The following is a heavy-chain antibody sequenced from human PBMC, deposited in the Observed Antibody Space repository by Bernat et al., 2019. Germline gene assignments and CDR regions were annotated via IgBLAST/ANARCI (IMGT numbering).Heavy chain of an antibody. CDR3: ASWYSSSWDEDFDY. J-gene: IGHJ4*02. V-gene: IGHV3-74*01. Sequence: ELQLVESGGGLVQPGGSLPLSCAASGFTFSSYWMHWVRQAPGKGLVCVSRINSDGSSTSYADSVKGRFTISRDNAKNTLYLQMNSLRAEDTAVYYCASWYSSSWDEDFDYWGQGTLVTVSS. D-gene: IGHD6-13*01. CDR1: GFTFSSYW. CDR2: INSDGSST.